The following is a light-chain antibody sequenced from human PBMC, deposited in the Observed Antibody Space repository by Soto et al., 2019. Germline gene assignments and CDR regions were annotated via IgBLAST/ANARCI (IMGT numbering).Light chain of an antibody. CDR3: SSYTSSSTHV. CDR1: SSDVGAYNY. J-gene: IGLJ1*01. CDR2: DVT. V-gene: IGLV2-14*01. Sequence: QSALTQPASVSGSPGQSITISCTGTSSDVGAYNYVSWFQQHPGKAPQLMIYDVTNRPSGVSNRFSGPKSGNTASLTISGLQAEDEADYYCSSYTSSSTHVFGTGTKLTVL.